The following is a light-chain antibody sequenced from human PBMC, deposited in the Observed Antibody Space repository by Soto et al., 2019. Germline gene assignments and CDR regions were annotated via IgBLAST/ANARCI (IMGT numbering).Light chain of an antibody. Sequence: QSELTQPPSASGTPGQRVTISCSGSSSNIGSNYVYWYDQLPGTAPKLLIFMNSQRPSGVPDRFSASKSGTSASLAISGLRPEDEDDYYCATWDDSLSAWVFGGGTKLTVL. CDR3: ATWDDSLSAWV. CDR1: SSNIGSNY. V-gene: IGLV1-47*01. CDR2: MNS. J-gene: IGLJ3*02.